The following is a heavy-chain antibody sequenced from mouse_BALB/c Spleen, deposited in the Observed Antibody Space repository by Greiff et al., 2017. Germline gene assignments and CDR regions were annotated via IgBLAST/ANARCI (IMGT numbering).Heavy chain of an antibody. CDR3: ARGYEGYWYFDV. CDR1: GYSITSDYA. V-gene: IGHV3-2*02. D-gene: IGHD2-2*01. Sequence: VQLQQSGPGLVKPSQSLSLTCTVTGYSITSDYAWNWIRQFPGNKLEWMGYISYSGSTSYNPSLKSRISITRDTSKNQFFLQLNSVTTEDTATYYCARGYEGYWYFDVWGAGTTVTVSS. J-gene: IGHJ1*01. CDR2: ISYSGST.